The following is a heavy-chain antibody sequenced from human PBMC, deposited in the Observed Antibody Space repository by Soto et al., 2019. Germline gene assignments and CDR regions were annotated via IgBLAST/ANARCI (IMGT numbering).Heavy chain of an antibody. Sequence: EVQLVESGGGSVQPGESLRLSCAASGFSFRDYDMHWVRQRKGKGLEWVSALGAARDPYYVGSVKGRFSVSRDNAQNSLFLQMNNLRVDDTAVYFCARAYLGRLPRRADYYYAMDVWGQGTTVTVSS. D-gene: IGHD1-26*01. CDR3: ARAYLGRLPRRADYYYAMDV. V-gene: IGHV3-13*05. CDR1: GFSFRDYD. J-gene: IGHJ6*02. CDR2: LGAARDP.